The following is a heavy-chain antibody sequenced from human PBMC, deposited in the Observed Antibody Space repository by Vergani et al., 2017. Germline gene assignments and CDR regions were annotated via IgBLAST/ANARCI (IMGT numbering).Heavy chain of an antibody. CDR1: GFTFDDYA. Sequence: EVQLVESGGGLVQPGRSLRLSCAASGFTFDDYAMHWVRQAPGKGLEWVSGISWNSGSIGDADSVKGRFTISRDNAKNSLYLQMNSLRAEDTALYYCTKDHYXFWSGYPNLSPFDLWGRGTLVTVSS. J-gene: IGHJ2*01. CDR2: ISWNSGSI. V-gene: IGHV3-9*01. D-gene: IGHD3-3*01. CDR3: TKDHYXFWSGYPNLSPFDL.